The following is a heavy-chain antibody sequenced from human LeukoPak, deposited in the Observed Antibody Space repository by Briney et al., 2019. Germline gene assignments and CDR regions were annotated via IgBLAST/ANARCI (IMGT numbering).Heavy chain of an antibody. CDR2: INSDGSST. V-gene: IGHV3-74*01. CDR3: ARAYYGSGSLQFDY. CDR1: GFTFSNYW. J-gene: IGHJ4*02. D-gene: IGHD3-10*01. Sequence: GGSLRLSCAASGFTFSNYWMHWVRQAPGKGLVWVSRINSDGSSTSYADSVKGRFTISRDNAKNTLYLQMNSLRAEDTAVYYCARAYYGSGSLQFDYWGQGTLVIVSP.